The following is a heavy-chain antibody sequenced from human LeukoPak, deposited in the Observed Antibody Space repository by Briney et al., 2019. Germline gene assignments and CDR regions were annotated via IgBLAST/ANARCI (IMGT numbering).Heavy chain of an antibody. CDR1: GASISSGDYY. J-gene: IGHJ6*02. CDR3: ASSDTIFGGMDV. D-gene: IGHD3-3*01. Sequence: SETLSLTCTVSGASISSGDYYWSWLRQPPGKGLEWIGYIYYSGSTYYNPSLKSRVTISVDTSKNQFSLKLSSVTAADTAVYYCASSDTIFGGMDVWGQGTTVTVSS. V-gene: IGHV4-30-4*01. CDR2: IYYSGST.